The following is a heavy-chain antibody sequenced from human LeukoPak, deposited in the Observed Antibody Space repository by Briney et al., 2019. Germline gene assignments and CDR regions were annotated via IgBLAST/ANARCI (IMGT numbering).Heavy chain of an antibody. D-gene: IGHD6-19*01. V-gene: IGHV1-69*13. CDR1: GGTFSSYA. J-gene: IGHJ4*02. CDR3: AGEGREAVAGLDY. Sequence: SVKVSCKASGGTFSSYAISWVRQAPGQGLEWMGGIIPIFGTANYAQKFQGRVTITADESTSTAYMELSSLRSEDTAVYYCAGEGREAVAGLDYWGQGTLVTVSS. CDR2: IIPIFGTA.